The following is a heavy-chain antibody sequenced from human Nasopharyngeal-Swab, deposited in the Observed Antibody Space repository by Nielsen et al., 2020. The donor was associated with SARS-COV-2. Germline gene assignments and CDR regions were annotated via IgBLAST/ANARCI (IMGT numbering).Heavy chain of an antibody. Sequence: ASVKVSCKASGYTFTTYGISWVRQAPGQGLEWMGWISADNGNTNYAQKVQGRVTMTTDTSTRTAYMELRSLRSDDTAVYYCARRALYDVVVPVATEALYYYYYMDVWGKGTTVTVSS. CDR3: ARRALYDVVVPVATEALYYYYYMDV. J-gene: IGHJ6*03. D-gene: IGHD2-2*01. CDR1: GYTFTTYG. CDR2: ISADNGNT. V-gene: IGHV1-18*01.